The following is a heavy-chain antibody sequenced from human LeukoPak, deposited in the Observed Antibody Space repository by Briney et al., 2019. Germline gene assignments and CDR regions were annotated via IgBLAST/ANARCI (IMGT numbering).Heavy chain of an antibody. V-gene: IGHV3-21*01. Sequence: KPGGPLRLSCAASGFTFSSYSMNWVRQAPGKGLEWVSSISSSSGYIYYADSVKGRFTISRDNAKNSLYLQMNSLRAEDTAVYYCARAPVYCSSTSCYSPSGFDYWGQGTLVTVSS. D-gene: IGHD2-2*01. J-gene: IGHJ4*02. CDR1: GFTFSSYS. CDR2: ISSSSGYI. CDR3: ARAPVYCSSTSCYSPSGFDY.